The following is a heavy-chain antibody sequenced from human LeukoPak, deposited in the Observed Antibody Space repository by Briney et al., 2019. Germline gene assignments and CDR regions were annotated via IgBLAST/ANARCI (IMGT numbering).Heavy chain of an antibody. CDR1: GFTFSNAW. V-gene: IGHV3-15*01. J-gene: IGHJ4*02. Sequence: GGSLRLSCAASGFTFSNAWMSWVRQAPGKGLEWVGRIKSKTDGGTTDYAAPVKGRFTISRDDSKNTLYLQMNSLKTEDTAVYYCTTRIAYYYDSSGYSAPHWGQGTLVTVSS. D-gene: IGHD3-22*01. CDR2: IKSKTDGGTT. CDR3: TTRIAYYYDSSGYSAPH.